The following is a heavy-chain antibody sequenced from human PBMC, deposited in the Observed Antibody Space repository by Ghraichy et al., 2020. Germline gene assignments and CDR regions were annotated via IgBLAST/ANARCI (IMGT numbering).Heavy chain of an antibody. CDR1: GASITSENFY. D-gene: IGHD2-21*02. CDR2: IYTSGNT. CDR3: AKHGSRVSGILEHCYFDL. Sequence: SQTLSLTCNVSGASITSENFYWGWIRQPPGKGLEWIGTIYTSGNTYYNPSLKSRVSFSVDTSKNHFTLKLSSVTAADTAVYHCAKHGSRVSGILEHCYFDLWGRGTLVTVSS. J-gene: IGHJ2*01. V-gene: IGHV4-39*01.